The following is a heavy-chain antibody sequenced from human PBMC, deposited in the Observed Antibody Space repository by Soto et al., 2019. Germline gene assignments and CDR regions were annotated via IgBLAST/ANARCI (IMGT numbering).Heavy chain of an antibody. Sequence: QVQLVESGGGVVQPGRSLRLSCAASGFTFSSYAMHWVRQAPGKGLEWVAVISYDGSNKYYADSVKGRFTISRDNSKNTLYLQMNSLRAEDTAVYYCAREVGATSMTYAFDIWGRGTMVTVSS. J-gene: IGHJ3*02. V-gene: IGHV3-30-3*01. CDR1: GFTFSSYA. CDR3: AREVGATSMTYAFDI. D-gene: IGHD1-26*01. CDR2: ISYDGSNK.